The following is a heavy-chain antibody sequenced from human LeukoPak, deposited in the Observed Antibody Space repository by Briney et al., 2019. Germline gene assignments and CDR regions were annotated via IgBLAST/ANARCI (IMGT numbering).Heavy chain of an antibody. CDR2: IYTSGST. CDR1: SGSISSYY. CDR3: ARAVRYGDYGANDAFDI. D-gene: IGHD4-17*01. J-gene: IGHJ3*02. Sequence: PSETLSLTCTVSSGSISSYYWSWIRQPAGKGLEWIGRIYTSGSTNYNPSLKSRVTMSVDTSKNQFSLKLSSVTAADTAVYYCARAVRYGDYGANDAFDIWGQGTMVTVSS. V-gene: IGHV4-4*07.